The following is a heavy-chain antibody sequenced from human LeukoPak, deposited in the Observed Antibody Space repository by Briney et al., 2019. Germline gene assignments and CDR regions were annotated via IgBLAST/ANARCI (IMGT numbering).Heavy chain of an antibody. CDR2: IKEDGSEK. CDR1: GFIFSSYW. CDR3: AGAAKGVPAEQGYFDH. D-gene: IGHD2-2*01. Sequence: AGGSLRLSCAASGFIFSSYWMSWVRQAPGKGLEWVANIKEDGSEKYYVDSVKGRFTISRDNAKNSLYVQMNSLRAEDTAVYYCAGAAKGVPAEQGYFDHWGQGALVTVSS. V-gene: IGHV3-7*01. J-gene: IGHJ4*02.